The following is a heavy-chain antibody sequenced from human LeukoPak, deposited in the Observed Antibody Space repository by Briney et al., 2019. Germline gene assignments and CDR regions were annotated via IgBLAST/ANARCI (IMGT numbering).Heavy chain of an antibody. V-gene: IGHV4-39*01. CDR1: GGSISSSSYY. CDR3: ARGPRAFDI. J-gene: IGHJ3*02. Sequence: KPSETLSLTCTVSGGSISSSSYYWGWIRQPPGKGLEWIGSIYYSGSTYYNPSLKSRVTISVDTSKNQFSLKLSSVTAADTAVYYCARGPRAFDIWGQGTMVTVSS. CDR2: IYYSGST.